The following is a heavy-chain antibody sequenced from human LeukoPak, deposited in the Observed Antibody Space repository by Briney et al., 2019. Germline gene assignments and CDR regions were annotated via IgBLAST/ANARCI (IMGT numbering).Heavy chain of an antibody. CDR2: MSAYNGNT. CDR3: ARDYCSSTSCYTGGFDY. J-gene: IGHJ4*02. Sequence: GASVKVSCKASGYTFTSYGISWVRQAPGQGLEWMGWMSAYNGNTSYAQKLQGRVTMTTDTSTSTAYMELMSLRSDDTAVYYCARDYCSSTSCYTGGFDYWGQGTLVTVSS. V-gene: IGHV1-18*01. D-gene: IGHD2-2*02. CDR1: GYTFTSYG.